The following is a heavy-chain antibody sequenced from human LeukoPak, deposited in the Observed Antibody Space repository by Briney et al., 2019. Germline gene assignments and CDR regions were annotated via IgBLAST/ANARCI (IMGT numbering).Heavy chain of an antibody. Sequence: ASVKVSCKASGYTFTGYYMHWVRQAPGQEFEWMGWVNPNSGGTNYTQNFQGRVTMTRDTSISTAYMELSRLRSDDTAVYYCARADCSSTSCYDNYYYGMEVWGQGTTVTVSS. CDR1: GYTFTGYY. D-gene: IGHD2-2*01. J-gene: IGHJ6*02. CDR3: ARADCSSTSCYDNYYYGMEV. V-gene: IGHV1-2*02. CDR2: VNPNSGGT.